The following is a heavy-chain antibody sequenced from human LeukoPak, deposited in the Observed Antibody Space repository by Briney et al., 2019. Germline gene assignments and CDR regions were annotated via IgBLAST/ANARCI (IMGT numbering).Heavy chain of an antibody. J-gene: IGHJ3*02. CDR2: IIPIFGTA. Sequence: ASVKVSCKASGGTFSSYAISWVRQAPGQGLEWMGGIIPIFGTANYAQKFQGRVTITTDESTSTAYMELSSLRSEDTAVYYRASHVGSYSKGEIWGQGTMVTVSS. CDR3: ASHVGSYSKGEI. CDR1: GGTFSSYA. V-gene: IGHV1-69*05. D-gene: IGHD1-26*01.